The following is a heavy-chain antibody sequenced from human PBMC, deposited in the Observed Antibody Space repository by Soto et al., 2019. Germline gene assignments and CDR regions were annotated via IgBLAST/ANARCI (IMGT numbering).Heavy chain of an antibody. J-gene: IGHJ4*02. CDR2: INPGGGST. D-gene: IGHD4-4*01. V-gene: IGHV1-46*01. CDR1: GYTFSTYY. Sequence: QVQLVQSGAEVKKPGASVKVSCKASGYTFSTYYMHWVRHAPGQGYEWMGIINPGGGSTTYAQKFQGRVTMTRDTSTTTVYMELSSLKSEDTAVYYCARYDYNGYYFDYWGQGTLVTVSS. CDR3: ARYDYNGYYFDY.